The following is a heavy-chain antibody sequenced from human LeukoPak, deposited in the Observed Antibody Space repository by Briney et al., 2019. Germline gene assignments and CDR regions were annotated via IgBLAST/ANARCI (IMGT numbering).Heavy chain of an antibody. J-gene: IGHJ5*02. CDR1: GGSISSYY. V-gene: IGHV4-59*01. D-gene: IGHD2-15*01. CDR3: ARDPRYCSGGSCYDWFDP. Sequence: SETLSLTCTVSGGSISSYYWSWIRQPPGKGLEWIGYIYYSGSTNYDPSLKSRVTISVDTSKNQFSLKLSSVTAADTAVYYCARDPRYCSGGSCYDWFDPWGQGTLVTVSS. CDR2: IYYSGST.